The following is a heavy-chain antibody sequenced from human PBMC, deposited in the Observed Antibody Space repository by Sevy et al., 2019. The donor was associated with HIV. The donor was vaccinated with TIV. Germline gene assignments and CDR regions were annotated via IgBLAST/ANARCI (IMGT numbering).Heavy chain of an antibody. CDR1: GGSFSGYY. CDR2: INHSGST. J-gene: IGHJ4*02. CDR3: AGGNYHDSSGYYY. D-gene: IGHD3-22*01. V-gene: IGHV4-34*01. Sequence: SEILSLTCAVYGGSFSGYYWSWIRQPPGKGLEWIGEINHSGSTKYKSSLKSRVTISLDTSKNQFSLKLSSVTAADMAVYYCAGGNYHDSSGYYYWGQETLVTVSS.